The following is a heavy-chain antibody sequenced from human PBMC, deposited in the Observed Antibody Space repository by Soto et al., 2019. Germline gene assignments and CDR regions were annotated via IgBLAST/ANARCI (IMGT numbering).Heavy chain of an antibody. D-gene: IGHD2-2*01. J-gene: IGHJ5*02. CDR1: GGSFSGYY. V-gene: IGHV4-34*01. CDR2: INHSGST. Sequence: QVQLQQWGAGLLKPSETLSLTCAVYGGSFSGYYWSWIRQPPGKGLEWIGEINHSGSTNYNPSLKSRFTISVDTSKNQVSRKRSSVTAADTAVYYCAREYCSRTSCYVNWFDPWGQGTLVTVSS. CDR3: AREYCSRTSCYVNWFDP.